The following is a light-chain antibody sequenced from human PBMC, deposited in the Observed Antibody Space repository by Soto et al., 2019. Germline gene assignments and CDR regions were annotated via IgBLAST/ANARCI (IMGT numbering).Light chain of an antibody. CDR1: SSNIGGNS. CDR2: DDN. Sequence: QSVLTQPPSVSAAPGQKVTISCSGSSSNIGGNSVSWYQQLPGTAPKLHIYDDNKRPSGIPDRFSGSKSGTSATLGITGFQTGCEADYYCGSWDSSLSADVFGTGTKVTVL. CDR3: GSWDSSLSADV. V-gene: IGLV1-51*01. J-gene: IGLJ1*01.